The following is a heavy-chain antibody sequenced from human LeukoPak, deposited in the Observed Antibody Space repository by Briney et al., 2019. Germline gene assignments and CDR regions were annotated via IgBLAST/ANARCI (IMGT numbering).Heavy chain of an antibody. Sequence: SETLSLTCSVSGASIDRSTYYWGWIRQPPGKGLEWIGSVYYSGSTYYNSALKSRVGISVDTSRNQFSLKLYSVTAADTSVYFCARIAAPGLAWGQGTLVTVSS. V-gene: IGHV4-39*01. J-gene: IGHJ5*02. CDR3: ARIAAPGLA. D-gene: IGHD6-25*01. CDR2: VYYSGST. CDR1: GASIDRSTYY.